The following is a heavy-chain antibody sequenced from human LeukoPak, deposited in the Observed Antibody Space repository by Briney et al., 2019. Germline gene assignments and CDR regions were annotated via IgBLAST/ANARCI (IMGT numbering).Heavy chain of an antibody. D-gene: IGHD4-23*01. V-gene: IGHV4-59*01. J-gene: IGHJ3*02. CDR3: ARALRLWGGNSGIAFDI. CDR2: IYNSGST. CDR1: GGSISSYY. Sequence: SETLSLTSTVSGGSISSYYWSWIRQPPGKGLEWIGYIYNSGSTNYNHSLKSRVTISEDMSNNQFSLKLSSVTAADTAVYYCARALRLWGGNSGIAFDIWGQGTMVT.